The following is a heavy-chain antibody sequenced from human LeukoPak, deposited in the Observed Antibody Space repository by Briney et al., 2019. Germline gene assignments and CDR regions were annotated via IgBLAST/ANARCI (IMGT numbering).Heavy chain of an antibody. J-gene: IGHJ6*02. V-gene: IGHV1-2*02. Sequence: ASVKVSCKASGYTFTGYYMHWVRQAPGQGLEWMGWINPNSGGTNYAQKFQGRVTMTRDTSISTAYMELSRLRSDDTAVYYCARGCDYSKGLDYYYGMDVWGQGTTVTVSS. D-gene: IGHD4-11*01. CDR3: ARGCDYSKGLDYYYGMDV. CDR2: INPNSGGT. CDR1: GYTFTGYY.